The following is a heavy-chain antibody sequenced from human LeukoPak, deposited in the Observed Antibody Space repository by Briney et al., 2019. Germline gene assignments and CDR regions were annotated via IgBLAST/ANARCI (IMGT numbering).Heavy chain of an antibody. CDR1: GGSISSYY. V-gene: IGHV4-59*01. D-gene: IGHD1-7*01. Sequence: SETLSLTCTVSGGSISSYYWSWIRQPPGKGLEWIGYIYYSGSTNYNPSLKSRVTISVDTSKNQFSLKLSSVAAADTAVYYCARDGAGTGLTGWGQGTLVTVSS. CDR3: ARDGAGTGLTG. CDR2: IYYSGST. J-gene: IGHJ4*02.